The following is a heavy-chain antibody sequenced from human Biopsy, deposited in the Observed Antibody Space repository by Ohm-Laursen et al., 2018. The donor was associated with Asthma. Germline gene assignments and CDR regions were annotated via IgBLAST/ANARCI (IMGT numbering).Heavy chain of an antibody. CDR2: IWHDGINK. CDR1: GFSFSSYA. CDR3: ARDFGNRYSETHLEY. Sequence: LSLTCAASGFSFSSYAMHWVRQAPGKGLEWLALIWHDGINKFYADSVKGRITVSRDQSKSTLYLQINSLRADDTAVYYCARDFGNRYSETHLEYWGQGTLVTVSS. D-gene: IGHD3-10*01. V-gene: IGHV3-33*01. J-gene: IGHJ4*02.